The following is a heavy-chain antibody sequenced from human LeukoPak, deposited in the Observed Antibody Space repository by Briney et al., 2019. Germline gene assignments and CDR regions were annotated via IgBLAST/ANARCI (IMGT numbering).Heavy chain of an antibody. CDR1: GGSFSGYY. Sequence: SETLSLTCAVYGGSFSGYYWSWIRQPPGKGLEWIGQINDSGSTNYKLSLKSGVTISVDTSKNQLSLKLSSVSAAGTAVYYWARGRLGDCSSTSCPAFFDPWGQGTLVTVSS. J-gene: IGHJ5*02. D-gene: IGHD2-2*03. V-gene: IGHV4-34*01. CDR2: INDSGST. CDR3: ARGRLGDCSSTSCPAFFDP.